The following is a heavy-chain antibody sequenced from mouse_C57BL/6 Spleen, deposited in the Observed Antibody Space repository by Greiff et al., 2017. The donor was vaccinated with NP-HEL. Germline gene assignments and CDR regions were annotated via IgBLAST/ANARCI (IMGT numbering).Heavy chain of an antibody. CDR2: IRNKANNHAT. CDR3: TRRDAWFAY. D-gene: IGHD3-3*01. J-gene: IGHJ3*01. Sequence: DVKLVESGGGLVQPGGSMKLSCAASGFTFSDAWMDWVRQSPEKGLEWVAEIRNKANNHATYYSESVKGRFTISRDDSKSRVYLQMNSVRAEDTDIYYCTRRDAWFAYWGQGTLVTVSA. CDR1: GFTFSDAW. V-gene: IGHV6-6*01.